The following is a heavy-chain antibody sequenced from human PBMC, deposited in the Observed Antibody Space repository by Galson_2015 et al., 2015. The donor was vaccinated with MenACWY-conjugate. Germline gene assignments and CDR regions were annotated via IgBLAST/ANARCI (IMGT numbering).Heavy chain of an antibody. J-gene: IGHJ6*02. CDR2: INSDGSRT. Sequence: SLRLSCAASGFTFSSYWMHWVRQAPGKGLVWASRINSDGSRTSYADSVKGRFTISRDNAKNTLYMQVNSLRAEDTAVYYCARGLGADVWGQGTTVTVSS. CDR1: GFTFSSYW. V-gene: IGHV3-74*01. CDR3: ARGLGADV.